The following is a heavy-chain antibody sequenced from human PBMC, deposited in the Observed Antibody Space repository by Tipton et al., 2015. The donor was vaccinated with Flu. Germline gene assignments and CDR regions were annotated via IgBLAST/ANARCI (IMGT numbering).Heavy chain of an antibody. CDR3: ARQVFSKYVSGPKNWFDS. D-gene: IGHD4-11*01. V-gene: IGHV4-38-2*01. Sequence: TLSLTCSVSGDSLGSSFYWAWIRQPPGRGLEWIANVHTSAGTYYNPSLKSRVTLSVDRSKNQFSLRLASVTAADTAVYFCARQVFSKYVSGPKNWFDSWGQGTLVTVSS. CDR1: GDSLGSSFY. CDR2: VHTSAGT. J-gene: IGHJ5*01.